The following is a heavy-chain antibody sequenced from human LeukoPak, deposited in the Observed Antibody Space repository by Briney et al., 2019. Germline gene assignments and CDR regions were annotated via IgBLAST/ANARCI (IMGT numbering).Heavy chain of an antibody. CDR2: IYSGGST. V-gene: IGHV3-23*03. J-gene: IGHJ6*02. Sequence: PGGSLRLSCAASGFTFSSYAMSWVRQAPGKGLGWVSFIYSGGSTYYADSVKGRFTISRDNSKNTLFLQVNSLRAEDTAVYYCAKVRTYFYHGLDVWGQGTTVTVSS. CDR3: AKVRTYFYHGLDV. D-gene: IGHD1-14*01. CDR1: GFTFSSYA.